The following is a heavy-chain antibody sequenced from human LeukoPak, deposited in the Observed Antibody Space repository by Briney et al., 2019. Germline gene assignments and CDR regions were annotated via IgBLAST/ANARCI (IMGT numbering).Heavy chain of an antibody. V-gene: IGHV4-30-4*01. J-gene: IGHJ4*02. Sequence: SETLSLTCTVSGGSISRGDYYWSWIRQPPGKGLEWIGYIYYSGSTYYNPSLKSRVTISVDTSKNQFSLKLSSVTAADTAVYYCARDAWIQLWGSLDYWGQGTLVTVSS. CDR2: IYYSGST. CDR3: ARDAWIQLWGSLDY. D-gene: IGHD5-18*01. CDR1: GGSISRGDYY.